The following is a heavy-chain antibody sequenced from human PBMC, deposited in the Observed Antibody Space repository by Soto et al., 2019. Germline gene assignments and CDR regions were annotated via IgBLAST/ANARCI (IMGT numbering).Heavy chain of an antibody. V-gene: IGHV4-61*01. Sequence: SETLSLTCAVSGGSVSSASYYWTWIRQSPGKGLEWIGYIYYTGSTNYNPSLKSRVTISVDTSKNQFSLKLTSVTAADTAVYYCARDIRGYSRAFDYWGQGNMVTVSS. CDR2: IYYTGST. J-gene: IGHJ4*02. CDR1: GGSVSSASYY. D-gene: IGHD5-18*01. CDR3: ARDIRGYSRAFDY.